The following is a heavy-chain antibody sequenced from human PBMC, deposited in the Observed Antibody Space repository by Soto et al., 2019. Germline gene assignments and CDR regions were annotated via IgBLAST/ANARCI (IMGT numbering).Heavy chain of an antibody. CDR2: MNPNRGNT. D-gene: IGHD1-26*01. V-gene: IGHV1-8*01. CDR1: GYTFASYD. Sequence: GASVKVSCKASGYTFASYDINWVRQATGQGLEWMGWMNPNRGNTGYAQKFQGRVTMTRNTSTSTAYMELSSLRSEDTAVYYCARGRLIVGATVADNWGQGTLVTVS. J-gene: IGHJ4*02. CDR3: ARGRLIVGATVADN.